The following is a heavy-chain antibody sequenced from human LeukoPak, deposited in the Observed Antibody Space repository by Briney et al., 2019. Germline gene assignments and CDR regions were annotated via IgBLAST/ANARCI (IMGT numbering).Heavy chain of an antibody. D-gene: IGHD3-22*01. CDR1: GFIVSSDY. J-gene: IGHJ4*02. Sequence: QSGGSLRLSCAVSGFIVSSDYMSWVRQAPGKGLEWVSTIYSGGSTYYADSVKGLFTISRDNSKNTLYLQMNSLRAEDTAVYYCARAAYDSSGFTANHDYWGQGTLVTVSS. CDR3: ARAAYDSSGFTANHDY. CDR2: IYSGGST. V-gene: IGHV3-53*01.